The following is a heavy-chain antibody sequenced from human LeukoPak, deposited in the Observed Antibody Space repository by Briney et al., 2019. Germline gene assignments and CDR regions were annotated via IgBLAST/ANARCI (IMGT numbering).Heavy chain of an antibody. CDR1: GFTFSDYA. J-gene: IGHJ6*02. Sequence: GGSLRLSCAASGFTFSDYAMHWVRQAPGKGLEWVAVIAYGGTYKHHADSLKGRFTISRDNSRDTLYLQINSLRPEDTALYYCARNKATTAFFGMDVWGQGTTVIVSS. CDR3: ARNKATTAFFGMDV. D-gene: IGHD2/OR15-2a*01. V-gene: IGHV3-30*03. CDR2: IAYGGTYK.